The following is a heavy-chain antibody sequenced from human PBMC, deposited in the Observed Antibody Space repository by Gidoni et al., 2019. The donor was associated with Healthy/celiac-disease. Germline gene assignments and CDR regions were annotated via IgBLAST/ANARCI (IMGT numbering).Heavy chain of an antibody. V-gene: IGHV1-18*01. CDR3: ARNTYSSSSSDY. J-gene: IGHJ4*02. CDR2: ISAYNGNT. D-gene: IGHD6-6*01. Sequence: QVQLVQSGAEVKKPGASVKVSCKASGYTFTSYGISWVRQAPGQGLEWMGWISAYNGNTNDEQKLQVRVTMTTDTSTSTVYMELRSLRSDDTAVYYGARNTYSSSSSDYWGQGTLVTVSS. CDR1: GYTFTSYG.